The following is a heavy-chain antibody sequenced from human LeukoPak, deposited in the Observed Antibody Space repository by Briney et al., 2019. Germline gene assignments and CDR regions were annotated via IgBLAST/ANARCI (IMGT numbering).Heavy chain of an antibody. CDR1: GFNFNMFA. Sequence: GGSLRLSCTGSGFNFNMFAMDWVRQAPGQGLEWVSGLSRGGGTTNYADSVKGRFTISRDKSKNMVFLQMNSLRPEDTAVYYCAKEQRIRHCSEGVCMEGYYFDYWGQGSLVTVSS. CDR3: AKEQRIRHCSEGVCMEGYYFDY. D-gene: IGHD2-8*01. CDR2: LSRGGGTT. V-gene: IGHV3-23*01. J-gene: IGHJ4*02.